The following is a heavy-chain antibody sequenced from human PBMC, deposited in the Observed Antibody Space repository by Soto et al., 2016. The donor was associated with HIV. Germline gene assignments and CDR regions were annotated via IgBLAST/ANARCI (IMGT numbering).Heavy chain of an antibody. D-gene: IGHD3-10*01. CDR3: ARDRGYYYGSGSSKAVYYYGMDV. CDR1: GFTFSDAW. J-gene: IGHJ6*02. V-gene: IGHV3-20*04. Sequence: EEQLVESGGGLVKPGGSLRLSCAAYGFTFSDAWMSWVRQAPGKGLEWVSGINWNGGSTTYADSVKGRFTISRDNAENFLYLQMNSLRAEDTALYYCARDRGYYYGSGSSKAVYYYGMDVWGQGTTVTVSS. CDR2: INWNGGST.